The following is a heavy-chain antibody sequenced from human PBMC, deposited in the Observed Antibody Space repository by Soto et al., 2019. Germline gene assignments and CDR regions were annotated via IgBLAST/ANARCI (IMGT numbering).Heavy chain of an antibody. CDR3: AGDFEY. CDR2: INSDGSST. V-gene: IGHV3-74*01. Sequence: EVQLVESGGGLVLPGGSLRLSCEASGFTFSTFWMHWVRQAPGKGLVWVSRINSDGSSTNYADSVKGRVTISRDNAKNTLYLQLNSLRPEDTAVYSCAGDFEYWGQGTLVTVSS. J-gene: IGHJ4*02. CDR1: GFTFSTFW.